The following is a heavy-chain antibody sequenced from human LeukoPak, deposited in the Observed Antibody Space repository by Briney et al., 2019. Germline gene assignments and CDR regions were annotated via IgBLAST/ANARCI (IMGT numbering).Heavy chain of an antibody. CDR2: MNPNSGNT. CDR3: ARGGWVYALRVDY. Sequence: VASVKVSCKASGYTFTSYDINWVRQATGQGLEWMGWMNPNSGNTGYAQKFQGRVTMTRNTSISTAYMELSSLRSEDTAVYCCARGGWVYALRVDYWGQGTLVTVSS. D-gene: IGHD2-8*01. J-gene: IGHJ4*02. V-gene: IGHV1-8*01. CDR1: GYTFTSYD.